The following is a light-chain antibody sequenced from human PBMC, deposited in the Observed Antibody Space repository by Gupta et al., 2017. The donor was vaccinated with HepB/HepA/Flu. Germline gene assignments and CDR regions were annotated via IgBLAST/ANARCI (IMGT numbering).Light chain of an antibody. CDR1: QSISNY. CDR2: GAS. CDR3: QQSYSTPSS. J-gene: IGKJ2*04. V-gene: IGKV1-39*01. Sequence: DIQMTQSPSSLSASVGERVTITCRTSQSISNYLNWYQQKPGEAPNLLIYGASSLQSGVPSRFSGSGSGTDFTLTIGSLQPEDFATYYCQQSYSTPSSFGQGPRVDIK.